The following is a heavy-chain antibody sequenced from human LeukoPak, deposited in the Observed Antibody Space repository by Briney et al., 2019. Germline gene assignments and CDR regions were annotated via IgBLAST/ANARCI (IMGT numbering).Heavy chain of an antibody. CDR2: ISKDGSNK. V-gene: IGHV3-30*18. J-gene: IGHJ4*02. Sequence: PGGSLRLSCAASGFTFSSYGMHWARQAPGKGLEWVAGISKDGSNKDYVDSVKGRFTISRDNSKNTLYLQMNSLRPEDTAVYYCAKPLQYSSSWYFDRWGQGTLVTVSS. CDR3: AKPLQYSSSWYFDR. CDR1: GFTFSSYG. D-gene: IGHD6-13*01.